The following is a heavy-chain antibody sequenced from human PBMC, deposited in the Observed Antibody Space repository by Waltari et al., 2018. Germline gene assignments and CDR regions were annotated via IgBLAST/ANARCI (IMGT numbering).Heavy chain of an antibody. CDR2: IYYRGNA. Sequence: QVQLQESGPGLVKPSQTLSLTCTVPRGSISNIDYYWSWIRQPPGKGLEWIGYIYYRGNADYNPSLKRRVSISVDTSKNQFSLKLSSVTAADTAVYYCARAPLSYGDTYPSSLPTDAFDIWGQGTMVTVSS. J-gene: IGHJ3*02. CDR3: ARAPLSYGDTYPSSLPTDAFDI. D-gene: IGHD4-17*01. V-gene: IGHV4-30-4*01. CDR1: RGSISNIDYY.